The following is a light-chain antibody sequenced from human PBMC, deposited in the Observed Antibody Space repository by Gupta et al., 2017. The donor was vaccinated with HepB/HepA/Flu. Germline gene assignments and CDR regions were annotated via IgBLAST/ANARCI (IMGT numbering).Light chain of an antibody. CDR2: DVT. Sequence: QSALTQPRSVSGSPGQSVTISCTGTSSDVGAYNYVSWFQQRPGKAPKVIIYDVTNRPSGVPDRFSASKSGDTASLTISGLQAEDEADYHCCSYAGNSIFLFGEGTKLTVL. V-gene: IGLV2-11*02. CDR1: SSDVGAYNY. J-gene: IGLJ2*01. CDR3: CSYAGNSIFL.